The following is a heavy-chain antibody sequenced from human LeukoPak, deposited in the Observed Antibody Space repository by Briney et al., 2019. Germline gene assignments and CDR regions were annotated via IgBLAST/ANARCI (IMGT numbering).Heavy chain of an antibody. CDR3: ARDSGYDFEFDY. CDR2: VSYTGIT. J-gene: IGHJ4*02. D-gene: IGHD5-12*01. Sequence: SETLSLTCTVSGGSISISNYYWAWIRQPPGKGLEWIGSVSYTGITYYNPSLESRVTISVDTSKNQFSLKLSSVTAADTAVYYCARDSGYDFEFDYWGQGTLVTVSS. CDR1: GGSISISNYY. V-gene: IGHV4-39*07.